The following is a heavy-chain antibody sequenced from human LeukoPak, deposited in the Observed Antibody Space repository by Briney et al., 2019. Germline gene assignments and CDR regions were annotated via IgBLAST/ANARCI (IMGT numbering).Heavy chain of an antibody. V-gene: IGHV4-38-2*01. D-gene: IGHD3-22*01. CDR1: GYSIRGGYY. CDR3: ARFSGYSYYYMDV. CDR2: IGHSGST. J-gene: IGHJ6*03. Sequence: SGTLCLTCDVFGYSIRGGYYWGWSRQPPGKGLEWIGIIGHSGSTYYKPSLKSRVTISVDTSKNQLSLKLSSVPAADTAVYYCARFSGYSYYYMDVWGKGTTVTVSS.